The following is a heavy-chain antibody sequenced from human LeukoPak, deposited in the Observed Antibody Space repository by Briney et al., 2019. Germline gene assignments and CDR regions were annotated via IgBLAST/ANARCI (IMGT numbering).Heavy chain of an antibody. V-gene: IGHV3-21*01. Sequence: GGSLRLSCAASGFTFSSYWMSWVRQAPGKGLEWVSSISGRSDDIYYADSVKGRFTISRDNSKNSLYLQMRRLRAEDTALYYCARRGYHDYSGFDYWGQGTLVTVSS. CDR2: ISGRSDDI. J-gene: IGHJ4*02. D-gene: IGHD1-26*01. CDR3: ARRGYHDYSGFDY. CDR1: GFTFSSYW.